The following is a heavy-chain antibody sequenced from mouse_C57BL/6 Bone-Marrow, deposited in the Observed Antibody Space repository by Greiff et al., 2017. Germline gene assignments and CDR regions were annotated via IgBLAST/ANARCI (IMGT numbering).Heavy chain of an antibody. CDR1: GYTFTSYG. Sequence: QVQLQQSGAELARPGASVQLSCKASGYTFTSYGLSWVKQRTGQGLEWIGEMYPRSGNTYYYEKLKGKSKLTADKYSSTAYMELPILTSENSAVYFCLFISDGCYGFAYGGQGTLVTVSA. CDR2: MYPRSGNT. D-gene: IGHD2-3*01. J-gene: IGHJ3*01. V-gene: IGHV1-81*01. CDR3: LFISDGCYGFAY.